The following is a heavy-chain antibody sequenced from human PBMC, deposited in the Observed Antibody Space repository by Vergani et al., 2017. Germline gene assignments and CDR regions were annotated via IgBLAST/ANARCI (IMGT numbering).Heavy chain of an antibody. J-gene: IGHJ4*02. CDR2: ISYDGSNK. CDR1: GFTFSSYA. CDR3: ARDRAVTTPGVFDY. V-gene: IGHV3-30-3*01. Sequence: QVQLVESGGGVVQPGRSLRLSCAASGFTFSSYAMHWVRQAPGKGLEWVAVISYDGSNKYYADSVKGRFTISRDNSKNTLYLQMNSLGAEDTAVYYCARDRAVTTPGVFDYWGQGTLVTVSS. D-gene: IGHD4-17*01.